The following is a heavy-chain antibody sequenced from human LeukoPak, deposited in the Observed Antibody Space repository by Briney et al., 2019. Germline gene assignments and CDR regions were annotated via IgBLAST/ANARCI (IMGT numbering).Heavy chain of an antibody. CDR3: ARGAREYGFWSGYRYYFDY. CDR1: GFTFSSYS. D-gene: IGHD3-3*01. CDR2: ISSSSSYI. J-gene: IGHJ4*02. V-gene: IGHV3-21*01. Sequence: GGSLRLSCAASGFTFSSYSMNWVRQAPGKGLEWIPSISSSSSYIYYADSVKGRFTISRDNAKNSLYLQMNSLRAEDTAVYYCARGAREYGFWSGYRYYFDYWGQGTLVTVSS.